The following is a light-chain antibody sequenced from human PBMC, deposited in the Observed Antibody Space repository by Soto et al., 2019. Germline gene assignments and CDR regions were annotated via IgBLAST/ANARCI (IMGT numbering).Light chain of an antibody. Sequence: QSALAQPASVSGSPGQSITISCTGTSSDVGSYNFVSWYQQHPGKAPKLIIYEGTNRPSGISNRFSGSKSGNTASLTISGLQAEDEADYYCWSYAGSSTYVFGSGTRSPS. CDR2: EGT. CDR3: WSYAGSSTYV. V-gene: IGLV2-23*01. J-gene: IGLJ1*01. CDR1: SSDVGSYNF.